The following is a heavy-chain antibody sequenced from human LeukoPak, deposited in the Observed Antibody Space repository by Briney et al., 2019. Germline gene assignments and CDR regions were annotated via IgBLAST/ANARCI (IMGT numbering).Heavy chain of an antibody. CDR1: GYTFTSYA. V-gene: IGHV1-3*01. CDR2: INAGNGNT. D-gene: IGHD3-9*01. Sequence: ASVKVFCKASGYTFTSYAMHWVRQAPGQRLDWMGWINAGNGNTKYSQKFQGRVTITRDTSASTAYMELSSLRSEDTALYYSQKPSYDILTGYYTLDYWGQGTLVTVSS. CDR3: QKPSYDILTGYYTLDY. J-gene: IGHJ4*02.